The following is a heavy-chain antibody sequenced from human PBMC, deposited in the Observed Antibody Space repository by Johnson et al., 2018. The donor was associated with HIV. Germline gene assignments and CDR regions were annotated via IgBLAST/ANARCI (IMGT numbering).Heavy chain of an antibody. CDR2: ISYDGSNK. CDR1: GFSFSSYD. D-gene: IGHD5-12*01. J-gene: IGHJ3*02. CDR3: AKDISQWLIRAFDI. Sequence: LVESGGGVVQPGRSLRLSCAASGFSFSSYDMHWVRQAPGKGLEWVAVISYDGSNKYYADSVKGRFTISRDNSKNTLYLQMNSLRAEDTAVYYCAKDISQWLIRAFDIWGQGTMVTVSS. V-gene: IGHV3-30*18.